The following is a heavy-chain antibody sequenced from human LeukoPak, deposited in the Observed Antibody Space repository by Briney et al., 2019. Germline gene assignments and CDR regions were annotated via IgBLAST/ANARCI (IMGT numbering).Heavy chain of an antibody. CDR3: ARVYTSGYYGGYVLDV. CDR1: GFTFSTYW. V-gene: IGHV3-74*01. J-gene: IGHJ3*01. CDR2: INSDGSTT. D-gene: IGHD5-12*01. Sequence: PGGSLRLSCAASGFTFSTYWMHWVRQAPGKGLVWVSRINSDGSTTNYGDSVKGRFTISRDNAKNTLYLQMNSLRAEDTAVYYCARVYTSGYYGGYVLDVWGQGTMVTVSS.